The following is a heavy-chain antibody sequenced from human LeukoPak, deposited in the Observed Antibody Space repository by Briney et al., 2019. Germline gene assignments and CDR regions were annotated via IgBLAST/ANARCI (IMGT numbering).Heavy chain of an antibody. CDR1: GYSISSGYY. CDR2: IYHSGST. CDR3: ARYYDSSDNFDY. J-gene: IGHJ4*02. V-gene: IGHV4-38-2*02. D-gene: IGHD3-22*01. Sequence: SETLSLTCTVSGYSISSGYYWAWIRPPPGKGLEWIGSIYHSGSTYYNPSLKSRVTISVDTSKDQFSLKLSSVTAADTAVYYCARYYDSSDNFDYWGQGTLVTVSS.